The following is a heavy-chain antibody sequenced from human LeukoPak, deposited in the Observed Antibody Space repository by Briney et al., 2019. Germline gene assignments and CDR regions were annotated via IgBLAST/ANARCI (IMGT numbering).Heavy chain of an antibody. CDR1: GFPYSSSE. CDR3: ARPGRSVTQGY. D-gene: IGHD3-10*01. J-gene: IGHJ4*02. CDR2: FSSGGSSM. V-gene: IGHV3-48*03. Sequence: PGGSLRLSCAASGFPYSSSEMNGFPQAPGKGLEGFSYFSSGGSSMYYADSVKGRFTISRDNAKNSLYLQMNSLRVEDTAVYYCARPGRSVTQGYWGQGTLVTVSS.